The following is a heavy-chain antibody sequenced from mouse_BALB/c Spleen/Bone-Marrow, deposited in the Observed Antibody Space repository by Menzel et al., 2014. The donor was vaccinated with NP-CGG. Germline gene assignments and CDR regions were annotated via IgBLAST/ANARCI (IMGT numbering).Heavy chain of an antibody. V-gene: IGHV7-3*02. J-gene: IGHJ2*01. D-gene: IGHD2-12*01. CDR2: IRNKANGYTI. CDR1: GFTFTDYY. CDR3: ARDGCAGGGRRYDY. Sequence: DVMLVESGGGLVQPGGSLSLSCATSGFTFTDYYMNWVRQPPGKALEWLGFIRNKANGYTIEYSASVKGRFTITRDNSRGSLYFNMNTLKANDSATNYCARDGCAGGGRRYDYWGQGTTLTVSS.